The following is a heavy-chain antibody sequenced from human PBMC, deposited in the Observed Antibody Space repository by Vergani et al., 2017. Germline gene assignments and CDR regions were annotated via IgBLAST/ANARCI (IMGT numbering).Heavy chain of an antibody. CDR1: GFTLGQYW. J-gene: IGHJ5*02. V-gene: IGHV3-74*03. CDR3: ARARCGGACFMSNWLDT. D-gene: IGHD2-21*02. CDR2: VKSDGNSA. Sequence: EVQLLESGGGLRQPGGSLRVSCSASGFTLGQYWMHWVRQTPGTGLEWVSRVKSDGNSAMYADSVKGRFTISRDNSKNTLYLEMKSLRVEDTAVYYCARARCGGACFMSNWLDTWGQGTLVSVSS.